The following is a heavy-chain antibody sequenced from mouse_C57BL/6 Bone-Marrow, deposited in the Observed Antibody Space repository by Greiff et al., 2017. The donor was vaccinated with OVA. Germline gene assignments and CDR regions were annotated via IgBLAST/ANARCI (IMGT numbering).Heavy chain of an antibody. V-gene: IGHV7-1*01. J-gene: IGHJ1*03. Sequence: EVMLVESGGGLVQSGRSLRLSCATSGFTFSDFYMEWVRQAPGKGLEWIAASRNKANDYTTEYSASVKGRFIVSRDTAQSILYLQMNALRAEDTAIYYCARDDYYGMYFDVWGTGTTVTVSS. D-gene: IGHD1-1*01. CDR1: GFTFSDFY. CDR2: SRNKANDYTT. CDR3: ARDDYYGMYFDV.